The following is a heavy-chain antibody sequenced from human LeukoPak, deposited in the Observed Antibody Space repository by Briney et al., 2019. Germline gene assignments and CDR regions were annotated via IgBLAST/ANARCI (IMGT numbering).Heavy chain of an antibody. D-gene: IGHD6-13*01. CDR2: ISGSGGST. J-gene: IGHJ1*01. Sequence: GGSLRLSCAASGFTFSSYAMSWVRQAPGKGLEWVSAISGSGGSTYYADSVEGRFTISRDNSKNTLYLQMNSLRAEDTAVYYCAKISHSIAAAATQYFQHWGQGTLVTVSS. V-gene: IGHV3-23*01. CDR1: GFTFSSYA. CDR3: AKISHSIAAAATQYFQH.